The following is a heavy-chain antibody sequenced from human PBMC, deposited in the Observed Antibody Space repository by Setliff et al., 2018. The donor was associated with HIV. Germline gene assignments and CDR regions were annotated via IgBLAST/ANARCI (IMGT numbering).Heavy chain of an antibody. CDR3: ARVGPWYYKSSGYLASWDY. V-gene: IGHV1-69*13. Sequence: SVKVFCKASGFTLNHYAISWVRQAPGQGLEWMGTRLPISHVTNYAQKFQGRVTITADESTTTTYMALSSLRTDDTAVYYCARVGPWYYKSSGYLASWDYWGQGTLVTVSS. D-gene: IGHD3-22*01. J-gene: IGHJ4*02. CDR1: GFTLNHYA. CDR2: RLPISHVT.